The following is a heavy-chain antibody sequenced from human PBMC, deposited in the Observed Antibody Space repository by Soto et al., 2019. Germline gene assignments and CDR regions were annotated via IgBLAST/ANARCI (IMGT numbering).Heavy chain of an antibody. D-gene: IGHD4-17*01. Sequence: SVKVSCKASGFTFTSSAVQWVRQARGQRLEWIGWIVVGSGNTNYAQKFQERVTITRDMSTSTAYMELSSLRSEDTAVYYCAADTPAGRLAYYYGMDVCGQGTTVTVSS. V-gene: IGHV1-58*01. CDR2: IVVGSGNT. CDR1: GFTFTSSA. CDR3: AADTPAGRLAYYYGMDV. J-gene: IGHJ6*02.